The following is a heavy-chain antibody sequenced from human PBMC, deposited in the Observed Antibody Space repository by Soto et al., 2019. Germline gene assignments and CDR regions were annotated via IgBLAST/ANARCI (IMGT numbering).Heavy chain of an antibody. CDR1: GGTFSSYA. CDR2: IIPIFGTA. D-gene: IGHD6-13*01. V-gene: IGHV1-69*06. J-gene: IGHJ6*02. CDR3: ASRRRSSSWSYGYYYYGMDV. Sequence: SVKVSCKASGGTFSSYAISWVRQAPGQGLEWMGGIIPIFGTANYAQKFQGRVTITADKSTSTAYMELSSLRSEDTAVYYCASRRRSSSWSYGYYYYGMDVWG.